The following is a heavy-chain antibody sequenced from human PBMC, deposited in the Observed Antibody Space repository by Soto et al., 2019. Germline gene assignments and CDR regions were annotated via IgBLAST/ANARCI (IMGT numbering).Heavy chain of an antibody. V-gene: IGHV3-9*01. CDR3: AKGHYDTSGYSRAFDI. D-gene: IGHD3-22*01. J-gene: IGHJ3*02. CDR1: GFTFDDYA. CDR2: ISWNSGGI. Sequence: EVQLVESGGGLVQPGRSLRLSCAASGFTFDDYAMHWVRQAPGKGPEWVSGISWNSGGIGYADSVKGRFTISRDNAKNSLYLQMNSLRAEDTALYYCAKGHYDTSGYSRAFDIWGQGTMVTVSS.